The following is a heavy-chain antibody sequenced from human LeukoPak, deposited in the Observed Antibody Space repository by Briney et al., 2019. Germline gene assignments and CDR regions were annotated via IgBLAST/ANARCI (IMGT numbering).Heavy chain of an antibody. Sequence: ASVKVSCKASGYTFTGYYMHWVRQAPGQRLEWMGWINPNSGGTNYAQKFQGRVTMTRDTSISTAYMELSRLRSDDTAVYYCARDRSPAPGRSYGRGHFDYWGQGTLVTVSS. D-gene: IGHD5-18*01. CDR1: GYTFTGYY. V-gene: IGHV1-2*02. CDR3: ARDRSPAPGRSYGRGHFDY. CDR2: INPNSGGT. J-gene: IGHJ4*02.